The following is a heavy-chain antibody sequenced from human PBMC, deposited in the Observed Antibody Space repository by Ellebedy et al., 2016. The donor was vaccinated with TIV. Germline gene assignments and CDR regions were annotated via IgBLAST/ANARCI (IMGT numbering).Heavy chain of an antibody. D-gene: IGHD3-9*01. J-gene: IGHJ4*02. CDR3: ARELTGYYVGY. V-gene: IGHV3-30-3*01. CDR1: GFTFSQYA. Sequence: PGGSLRLSCAASGFTFSQYAMHWVRHAPGEGLDWVALISYDGGISKYYSDSVKGRFTISRDNSKSTLYLQMNSLRAEDTAVYYCARELTGYYVGYWGQGTLVTVSS. CDR2: ISYDGGISK.